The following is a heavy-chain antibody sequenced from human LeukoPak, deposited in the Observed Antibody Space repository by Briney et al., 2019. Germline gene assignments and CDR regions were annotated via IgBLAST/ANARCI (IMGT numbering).Heavy chain of an antibody. CDR2: IIPIFGTA. CDR3: AGSRTGYYSSDY. J-gene: IGHJ4*02. D-gene: IGHD3/OR15-3a*01. V-gene: IGHV1-69*13. Sequence: ASVKVSCKAFGGTFSSYAISWVRQAPGQGLEWMGGIIPIFGTANYAQKFQGRVTITADESTSAAYMELSSLRSEDTAVYYCAGSRTGYYSSDYWGQGTLVTVSS. CDR1: GGTFSSYA.